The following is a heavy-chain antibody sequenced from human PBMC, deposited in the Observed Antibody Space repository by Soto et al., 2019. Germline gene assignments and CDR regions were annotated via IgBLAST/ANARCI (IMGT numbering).Heavy chain of an antibody. D-gene: IGHD3-10*01. J-gene: IGHJ4*02. CDR3: ARYGYYGSGSYYSRVAYFDY. CDR1: GGSFSGYY. Sequence: QVQLQQWGAGLLKPSETLSLTCAVYGGSFSGYYWSWIRQPPGKGLEWIGEINHSGSTNYNPSLKSRVTISVDTSKNQFSLKLSSVTAADTAVYYCARYGYYGSGSYYSRVAYFDYWGQGTLVTVSS. CDR2: INHSGST. V-gene: IGHV4-34*01.